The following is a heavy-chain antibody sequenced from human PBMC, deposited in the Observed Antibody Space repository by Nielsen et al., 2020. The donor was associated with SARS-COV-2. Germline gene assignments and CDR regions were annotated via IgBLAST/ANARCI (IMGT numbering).Heavy chain of an antibody. CDR2: ITASGVHT. D-gene: IGHD1-1*01. V-gene: IGHV3-23*01. Sequence: LSLTCAASGFTLSDYAMAWVRQAPGKGPEWVSAITASGVHTYYADSVQGRFTISRDNSKNTLSLQVNSLRAEDTAIYYCAKGGLEPSGYWGQGTLVTVSS. CDR3: AKGGLEPSGY. CDR1: GFTLSDYA. J-gene: IGHJ4*02.